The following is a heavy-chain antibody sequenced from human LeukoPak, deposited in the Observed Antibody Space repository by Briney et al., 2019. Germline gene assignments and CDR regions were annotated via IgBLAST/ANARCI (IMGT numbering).Heavy chain of an antibody. CDR3: ARVGGTMVRDAFDI. CDR1: GGTFSSYA. J-gene: IGHJ3*02. V-gene: IGHV1-69*13. CDR2: IIPIFGTA. Sequence: ASVKVSCKASGGTFSSYAISWVRQAPGQGLEWMGGIIPIFGTANYAQKFQGRVTITADESTSTAHMELSSLRSEDTAVYYCARVGGTMVRDAFDIWGQGTMVTVSS. D-gene: IGHD3-10*01.